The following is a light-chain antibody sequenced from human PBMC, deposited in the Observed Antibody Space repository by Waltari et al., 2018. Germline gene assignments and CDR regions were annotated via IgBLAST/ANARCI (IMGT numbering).Light chain of an antibody. V-gene: IGLV1-40*01. Sequence: QSVLTQPPSVSGAPGQRVTISCTGSSSHIGAGYDVHWYQQIPGTAPKLLIYGNTNRPSGVPDRFSGSKSGTSASLAITGLQAEDEADYYCQSYDSSLSGWVVGGGTKLTVL. J-gene: IGLJ3*02. CDR1: SSHIGAGYD. CDR2: GNT. CDR3: QSYDSSLSGWV.